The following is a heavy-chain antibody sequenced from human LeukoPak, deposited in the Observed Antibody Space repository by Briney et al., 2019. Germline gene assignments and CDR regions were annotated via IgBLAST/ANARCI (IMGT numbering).Heavy chain of an antibody. Sequence: PGRSLRLSCAASGFTFSSYAMHWVRQAPGKGLEWVAVISYDGSNKYYADSVKGRFTISRDNSKNTLYLQMNSLRAEDTAVYYCARHHSEEWDHTWGFDYRGQGTLVTVSS. J-gene: IGHJ4*02. CDR2: ISYDGSNK. CDR1: GFTFSSYA. CDR3: ARHHSEEWDHTWGFDY. V-gene: IGHV3-30-3*01. D-gene: IGHD1-26*01.